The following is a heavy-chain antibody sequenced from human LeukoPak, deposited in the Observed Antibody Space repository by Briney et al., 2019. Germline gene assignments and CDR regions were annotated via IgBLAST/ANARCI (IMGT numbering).Heavy chain of an antibody. J-gene: IGHJ4*02. CDR3: ARVDSGSPEGDSVFDY. Sequence: SETLSLTCTVSGGSISSYYWSWIRQPPGKGLEWIGYIYYSGSTNYNPSLKSRVTISVDTSKNQFSLKLRSVTAADTAVYYCARVDSGSPEGDSVFDYWGQGTLVTVSS. CDR2: IYYSGST. CDR1: GGSISSYY. V-gene: IGHV4-59*08. D-gene: IGHD1-26*01.